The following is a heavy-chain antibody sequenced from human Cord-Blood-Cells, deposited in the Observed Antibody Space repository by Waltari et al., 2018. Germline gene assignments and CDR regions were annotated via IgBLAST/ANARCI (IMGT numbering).Heavy chain of an antibody. V-gene: IGHV1-69*09. CDR2: INPSLGIA. D-gene: IGHD5-18*01. Sequence: QVQLVQSGAEVKKPGSSVKVSCKASGGTFSSYAISWVRQAPGQGLEWMGRINPSLGIANYAQKFQGRVTITADKSTSTAYMELSSLRSEDTAVYYCARGFVDTAMVTAFDIWGQGTMVTVSS. CDR1: GGTFSSYA. CDR3: ARGFVDTAMVTAFDI. J-gene: IGHJ3*02.